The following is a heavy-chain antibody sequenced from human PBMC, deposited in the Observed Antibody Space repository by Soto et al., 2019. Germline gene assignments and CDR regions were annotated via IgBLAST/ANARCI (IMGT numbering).Heavy chain of an antibody. J-gene: IGHJ1*01. V-gene: IGHV3-23*01. D-gene: IGHD6-19*01. CDR2: ISGSGDST. CDR3: AKGVPGIAVAGTGYFQH. Sequence: EVQLLESGGGLVQPGGSLRLSCAASGFTFSSYAMSWVRQAPGKGLEWVSGISGSGDSTYYADSVKGRFTISRDNSKNTLDLQRNSLRAEDTAVYYCAKGVPGIAVAGTGYFQHWGQGTLVTVSS. CDR1: GFTFSSYA.